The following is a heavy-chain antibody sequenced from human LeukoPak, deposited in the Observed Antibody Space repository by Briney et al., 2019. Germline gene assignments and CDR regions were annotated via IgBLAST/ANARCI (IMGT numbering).Heavy chain of an antibody. Sequence: PSETLSLTCAVYGGSFSGYYWSWIRQPPGKGLEWIGEINHSGSTNYNPSLKSRVTISVDTSKSQFSLKLSSVTAADTAVYYCARVTLAAAGPVDYWGQGTLVTVSS. CDR1: GGSFSGYY. J-gene: IGHJ4*02. CDR2: INHSGST. D-gene: IGHD6-13*01. V-gene: IGHV4-34*01. CDR3: ARVTLAAAGPVDY.